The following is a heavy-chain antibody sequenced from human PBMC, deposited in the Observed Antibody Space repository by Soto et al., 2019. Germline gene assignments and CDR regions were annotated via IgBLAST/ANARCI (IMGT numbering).Heavy chain of an antibody. CDR1: GGTFSSYA. J-gene: IGHJ6*02. CDR2: IIPIFGTA. CDR3: AREDNGSGNFYYYYGMDV. V-gene: IGHV1-69*13. D-gene: IGHD3-10*01. Sequence: SVKVSCKASGGTFSSYAISWVRQAPGQGLEWMGGIIPIFGTANYAQKFQGRVTITADESTSTAYMELSSLRSEDTAVYYCAREDNGSGNFYYYYGMDVWGQGXTVTVSS.